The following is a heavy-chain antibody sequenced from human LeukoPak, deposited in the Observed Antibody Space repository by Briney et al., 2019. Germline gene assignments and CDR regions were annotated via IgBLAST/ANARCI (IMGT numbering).Heavy chain of an antibody. V-gene: IGHV3-23*01. J-gene: IGHJ4*02. CDR3: AKDARSFGGTYFDY. CDR2: MSGSDTGS. CDR1: GFTLSSYS. D-gene: IGHD4-23*01. Sequence: PGGSLRLSCVASGFTLSSYSMSWVRQAPGEGLEWVSAMSGSDTGSWYADSVKGRFTISRDTPKTTLYLQMNSLRAEDTAIYYCAKDARSFGGTYFDYWGQGIQVTVSS.